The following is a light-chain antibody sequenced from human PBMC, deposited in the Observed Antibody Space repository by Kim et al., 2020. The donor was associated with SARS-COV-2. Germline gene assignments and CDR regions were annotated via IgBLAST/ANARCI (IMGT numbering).Light chain of an antibody. J-gene: IGKJ2*01. Sequence: LSVSPGERATLSCRASQNIRDNLAWYQQKPGQAPRLLIYDASTRATDIPARFSGSGSGTEFTLTISSLQSEDCALDYCQQYNDWRTFGQGTKLEI. V-gene: IGKV3-15*01. CDR3: QQYNDWRT. CDR2: DAS. CDR1: QNIRDN.